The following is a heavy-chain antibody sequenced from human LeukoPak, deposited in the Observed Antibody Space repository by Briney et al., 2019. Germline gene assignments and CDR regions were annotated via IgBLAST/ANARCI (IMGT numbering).Heavy chain of an antibody. CDR3: ARHYHGSGTYYHFAS. CDR2: IIPIFGTA. Sequence: ASVKVSCKASGGTFSSYAISWVRQAPGQGLEWMGGIIPIFGTANYAQKFQGRVTITADESTSTAYLELSSLGSDDTAVYYCARHYHGSGTYYHFASWGQGTLVTVSS. CDR1: GGTFSSYA. J-gene: IGHJ4*02. D-gene: IGHD3-10*01. V-gene: IGHV1-69*13.